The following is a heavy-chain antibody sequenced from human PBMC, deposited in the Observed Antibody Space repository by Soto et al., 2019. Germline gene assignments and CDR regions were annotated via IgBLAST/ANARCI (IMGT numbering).Heavy chain of an antibody. V-gene: IGHV1-2*02. D-gene: IGHD5-12*01. CDR1: GYTFTGYY. Sequence: QVQLVQSGAEVKKPGASVKVSCKASGYTFTGYYMHWVRQAPGQGLEWMGWINPNSGGTNYAQKLQGRVTMTTDTSTSTAYMELRSLRSDDTAVYYCARVEATMGYYYYGMDVWGQGTTVTVSS. CDR3: ARVEATMGYYYYGMDV. J-gene: IGHJ6*02. CDR2: INPNSGGT.